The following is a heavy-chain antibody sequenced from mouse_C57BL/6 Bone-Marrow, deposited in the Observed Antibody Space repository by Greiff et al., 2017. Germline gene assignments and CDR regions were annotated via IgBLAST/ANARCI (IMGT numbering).Heavy chain of an antibody. Sequence: EVQVVESGGGLVQPGGSLSLSCAASGFTFTDYYMSWVRQPPGKALEWLGFIRNKANGYTTEYSASVKGRFTISRDNSQSILYLQMNALRAEDSATYYCARSSHYYGNDFDYWGQGTTLTVSS. J-gene: IGHJ2*01. V-gene: IGHV7-3*01. CDR2: IRNKANGYTT. D-gene: IGHD1-2*01. CDR1: GFTFTDYY. CDR3: ARSSHYYGNDFDY.